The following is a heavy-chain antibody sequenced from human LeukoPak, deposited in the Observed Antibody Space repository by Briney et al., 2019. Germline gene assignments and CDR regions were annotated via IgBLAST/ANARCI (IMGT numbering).Heavy chain of an antibody. V-gene: IGHV4-38-2*02. CDR3: ARGGSGSEDWYFDL. D-gene: IGHD3-10*01. CDR2: IHHSGYT. CDR1: GYSISSGYY. J-gene: IGHJ2*01. Sequence: PSETLSLTCTVSGYSISSGYYWGWIRQPPGKGLEWIGSIHHSGYTYYKPSLKSRVTISVDTSKNQFSLRLSTVTAADTAVYYCARGGSGSEDWYFDLWGRGTLVTVSS.